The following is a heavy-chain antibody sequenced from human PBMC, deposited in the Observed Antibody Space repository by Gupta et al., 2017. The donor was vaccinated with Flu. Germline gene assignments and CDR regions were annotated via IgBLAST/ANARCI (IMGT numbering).Heavy chain of an antibody. Sequence: QVPVQESGPGLVKPSETLSLTCSISGASIKIHYFRWVRQSPGKALEGIGYVVYDGVTWYIPSLKSRVTISRDTSKNQVSLNLTSLTAADTAVYYCAYLGGGAAGPAYNYMDVWGKGTTVTVSS. V-gene: IGHV4-59*08. CDR2: VVYDGVT. D-gene: IGHD6-13*01. J-gene: IGHJ6*03. CDR3: AYLGGGAAGPAYNYMDV. CDR1: GASIKIHY.